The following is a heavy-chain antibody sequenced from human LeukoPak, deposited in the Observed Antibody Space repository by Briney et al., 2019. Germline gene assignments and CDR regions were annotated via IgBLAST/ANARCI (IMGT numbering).Heavy chain of an antibody. J-gene: IGHJ3*02. Sequence: GGSLRLSCAASGFTFSDYTMHWVRLAPGKRLEYVSAITANGGSKYHADSVRARFTVSRDNSKNTLYLQMNSLRAEDTAVYYCAREIIVGATTYAFDIWGQGTMVTVSS. D-gene: IGHD1-26*01. CDR2: ITANGGSK. V-gene: IGHV3-64*02. CDR1: GFTFSDYT. CDR3: AREIIVGATTYAFDI.